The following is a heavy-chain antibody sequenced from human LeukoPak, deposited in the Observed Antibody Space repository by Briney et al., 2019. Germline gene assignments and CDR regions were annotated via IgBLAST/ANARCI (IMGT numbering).Heavy chain of an antibody. J-gene: IGHJ5*02. D-gene: IGHD3-22*01. Sequence: PSETLSLTCTVSGGSISSGSYYWSWIRQPAGTGLEWIGRIYTSGSTNYNPSLKSRVTISVDTSKNQFSLKLSSVTAADTAVYYCARGNYDSSGTNWFDPWGQGTLVTVSS. CDR1: GGSISSGSYY. CDR2: IYTSGST. CDR3: ARGNYDSSGTNWFDP. V-gene: IGHV4-61*02.